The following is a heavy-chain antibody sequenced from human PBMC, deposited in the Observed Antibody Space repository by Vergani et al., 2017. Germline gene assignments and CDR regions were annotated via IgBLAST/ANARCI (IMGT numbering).Heavy chain of an antibody. CDR1: GGSISSYY. Sequence: QVQLQESGPGLVKPSQTLSLTCTVSGGSISSYYWSWIRQPPGKGLEWIGYIYYSGSTNYNPSLKSRVTISVDTSKNQFSLKLSSVTAADTAVYYCARAYCSGGSCYFPYYYYYYMDVWGKGTTVTVSS. D-gene: IGHD2-15*01. J-gene: IGHJ6*03. CDR2: IYYSGST. CDR3: ARAYCSGGSCYFPYYYYYYMDV. V-gene: IGHV4-59*12.